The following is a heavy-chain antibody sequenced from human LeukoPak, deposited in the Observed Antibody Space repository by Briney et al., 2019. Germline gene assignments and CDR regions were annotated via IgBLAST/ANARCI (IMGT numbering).Heavy chain of an antibody. CDR2: ISYDGSNK. V-gene: IGHV3-30*18. D-gene: IGHD3-22*01. J-gene: IGHJ3*02. Sequence: GGSLRLSCAASGFTFSSYWMSWVRQAPGKGLEWVEVISYDGSNKYYADSVKGRFTISRDNSKNTLYLQMNSLRAEDTAVYYCAKETLFYYDSSGYSSSQAFDIWGQGTMVTVSS. CDR1: GFTFSSYW. CDR3: AKETLFYYDSSGYSSSQAFDI.